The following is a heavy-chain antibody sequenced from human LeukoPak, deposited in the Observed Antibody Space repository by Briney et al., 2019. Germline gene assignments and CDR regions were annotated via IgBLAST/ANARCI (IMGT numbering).Heavy chain of an antibody. CDR2: IDSDGSTT. V-gene: IGHV3-74*01. Sequence: GGSLRLSCVASGFTFSSNWMHWVRQAPGNGLVWISRIDSDGSTTNFADSVRGRFTISRDNSKNTLYLQMTSLRAEDTGVYHCVAIVAARPRWGQGTLVTVSS. J-gene: IGHJ4*02. D-gene: IGHD6-6*01. CDR1: GFTFSSNW. CDR3: VAIVAARPR.